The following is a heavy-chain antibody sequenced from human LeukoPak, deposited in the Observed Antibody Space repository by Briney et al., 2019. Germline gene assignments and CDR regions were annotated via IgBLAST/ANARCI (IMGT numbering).Heavy chain of an antibody. CDR3: ARAPLDKDYYDSSGPEYFQH. D-gene: IGHD3-22*01. Sequence: GGSLRLSCAASGFTFSSYAMSWVRQAPGKGLEWVSAISGSGGSTYYADSVKGRFTISRDNSKNTLYLQMNSLRAEDTAVYYCARAPLDKDYYDSSGPEYFQHWGQGTLVTISS. CDR2: ISGSGGST. CDR1: GFTFSSYA. J-gene: IGHJ1*01. V-gene: IGHV3-23*01.